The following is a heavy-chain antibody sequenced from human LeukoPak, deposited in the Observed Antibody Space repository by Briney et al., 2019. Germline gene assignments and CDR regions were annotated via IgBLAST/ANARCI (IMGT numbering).Heavy chain of an antibody. CDR3: ARDYTIKAPYFDY. Sequence: SVKVSCKASGGSFSSSTINWVRQAPGHGLEWMGEIVPKYYTTNYAQKFQGRVTISADSSTSTAYMELSSLTSEDTAVYYCARDYTIKAPYFDYWGQGTLVTVSS. CDR2: IVPKYYTT. V-gene: IGHV1-69*13. J-gene: IGHJ4*02. CDR1: GGSFSSST. D-gene: IGHD5-24*01.